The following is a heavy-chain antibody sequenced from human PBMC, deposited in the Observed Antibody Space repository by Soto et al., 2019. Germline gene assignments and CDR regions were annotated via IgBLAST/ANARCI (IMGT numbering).Heavy chain of an antibody. V-gene: IGHV1-18*01. CDR2: ISAYNGNT. CDR3: ARGGRYYDILTGYYTPSNWFDP. Sequence: QVQLVQSGAEVNKPGASVKVSCKASGYTFTSYGISWVRQAPGQGLEWMGWISAYNGNTNYAQKLQGRVTMTTDTSTSTAYMELRSLRSDDTAVYYCARGGRYYDILTGYYTPSNWFDPWGQGTLVTVSS. CDR1: GYTFTSYG. D-gene: IGHD3-9*01. J-gene: IGHJ5*02.